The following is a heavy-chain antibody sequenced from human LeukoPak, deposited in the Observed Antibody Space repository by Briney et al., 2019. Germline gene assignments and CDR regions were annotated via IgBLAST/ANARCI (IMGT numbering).Heavy chain of an antibody. V-gene: IGHV1-2*06. CDR3: ANLMTTVTAGPFDY. J-gene: IGHJ4*02. CDR2: INPNSGGT. D-gene: IGHD4-17*01. CDR1: GYTFTGYY. Sequence: GASVKVSCKASGYTFTGYYMHWVRQAPGQGLEWMGRINPNSGGTNYAQKFQGRVTMTRDTSLSTAYMELSRLRSDDTAVYYCANLMTTVTAGPFDYWGQGTLVTVSS.